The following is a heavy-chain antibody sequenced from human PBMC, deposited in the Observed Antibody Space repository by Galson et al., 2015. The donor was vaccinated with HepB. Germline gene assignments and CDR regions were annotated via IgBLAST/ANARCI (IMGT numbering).Heavy chain of an antibody. J-gene: IGHJ3*01. D-gene: IGHD3-16*01. V-gene: IGHV3-23*01. Sequence: SLRLSCAASGFSFNEYAMSWVRQAPGKGLEWISVMSGSGHRIAYSDSVKGRFTVSRDNSKYTVYLQMNSLRADDTALYYCARECFAGNVGDAFDLWGLGRRVTVSS. CDR1: GFSFNEYA. CDR2: MSGSGHRI. CDR3: ARECFAGNVGDAFDL.